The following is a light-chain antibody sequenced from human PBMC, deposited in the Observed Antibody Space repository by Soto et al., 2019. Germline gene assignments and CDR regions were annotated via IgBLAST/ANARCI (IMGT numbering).Light chain of an antibody. V-gene: IGKV1-5*03. CDR3: QQYSTNST. CDR2: QAS. CDR1: QSTSSY. J-gene: IGKJ1*01. Sequence: DIQMTQSPSTLSASVVDRVTMTVRASQSTSSYLAWYQQKPGKAPKLLIYQASSLENGVPSRLSGSGSGTEFSLTISSMQPDDFATYYCQQYSTNSTFGHGTKVDIK.